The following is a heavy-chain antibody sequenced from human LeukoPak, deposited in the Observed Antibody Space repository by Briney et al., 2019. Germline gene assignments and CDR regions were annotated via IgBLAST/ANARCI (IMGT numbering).Heavy chain of an antibody. CDR1: VFTFTKYT. D-gene: IGHD3-3*01. Sequence: QTGGSLRLSCAASVFTFTKYTMNWVRQAPGKGLEWVSSITGTAFSTYYADTVKGRFTISRDNSKNTLYLQMNSLRAEDTAVYYCAKDPELNDKFQHPTRFLERVHNAFDIWGQGTMVTVSS. CDR3: AKDPELNDKFQHPTRFLERVHNAFDI. J-gene: IGHJ3*02. V-gene: IGHV3-23*01. CDR2: ITGTAFST.